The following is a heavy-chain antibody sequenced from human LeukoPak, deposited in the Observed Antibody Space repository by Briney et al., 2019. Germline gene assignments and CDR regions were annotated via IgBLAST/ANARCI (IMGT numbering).Heavy chain of an antibody. J-gene: IGHJ4*02. CDR1: RFTFSSYA. CDR3: AKDSDFWSAYYRGDDC. D-gene: IGHD3-3*01. V-gene: IGHV3-23*01. Sequence: GGSLRLSCAASRFTFSSYAMSWVRQAPGKGLEWVSAISGTGDSTYYADSVKGRFTISRDNSKNTLYLQMNSLRAEDTAIYYCAKDSDFWSAYYRGDDCWGQGTLVTVSS. CDR2: ISGTGDST.